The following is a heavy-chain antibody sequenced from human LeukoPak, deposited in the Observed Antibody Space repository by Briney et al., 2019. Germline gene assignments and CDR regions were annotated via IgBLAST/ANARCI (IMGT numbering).Heavy chain of an antibody. CDR2: ISSSGSTI. D-gene: IGHD3-3*01. V-gene: IGHV3-11*04. J-gene: IGHJ4*02. CDR1: GFTFSDYY. Sequence: GGSLRLSCAASGFTFSDYYMSWIRQAPGKGLEWVSYISSSGSTIYYADSVKGRFTISRDNSKNTLYLQMNSLRAEDTAVYYCARGLYDFWSGYPEPIDYWGQGTLVTVSS. CDR3: ARGLYDFWSGYPEPIDY.